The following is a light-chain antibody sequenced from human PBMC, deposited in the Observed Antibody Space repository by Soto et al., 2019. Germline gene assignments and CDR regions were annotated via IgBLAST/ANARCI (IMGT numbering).Light chain of an antibody. CDR1: GSDIGGXXX. Sequence: QSALAQPASVSAXFGQSITXXXXGTGSDIGGXXXVSWYQQHPGKAPXVLIYEVSLRPSGVSSRFSGSKSGDTASLSISGLQAEDEAEYYCSSYRSTNTVVFGGGTKLTVL. CDR3: SSYRSTNTVV. CDR2: EVS. V-gene: IGLV2-14*01. J-gene: IGLJ3*02.